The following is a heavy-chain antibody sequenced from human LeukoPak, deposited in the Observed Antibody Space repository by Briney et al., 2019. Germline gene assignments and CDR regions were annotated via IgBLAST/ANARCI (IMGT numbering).Heavy chain of an antibody. CDR3: TTSDYYDSKGDY. CDR2: IKSKTDGGTT. V-gene: IGHV3-15*01. Sequence: PGGSLRPSCAASGFTFSNAWMSWVRQAPGKGLEWVGRIKSKTDGGTTDYAAPVKGRFTISRDDSKNTLYLQMNSLKTEDTAVYYCTTSDYYDSKGDYWGQGTLVTVSS. D-gene: IGHD3-22*01. CDR1: GFTFSNAW. J-gene: IGHJ4*02.